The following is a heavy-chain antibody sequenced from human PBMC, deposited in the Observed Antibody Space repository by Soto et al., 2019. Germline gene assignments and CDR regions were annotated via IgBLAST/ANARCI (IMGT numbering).Heavy chain of an antibody. V-gene: IGHV4-34*01. D-gene: IGHD3-10*01. CDR3: ARVALGYGSGSYFYYYYYGMDV. CDR1: GGSFSGYY. J-gene: IGHJ6*02. Sequence: QVQLQQWGAGLLKPSETLSLTCAVYGGSFSGYYWSWIRQPPGKGLEWIGEINHSGSTNYNPSLKSRVTISVDTSKNQFSLKLSSVTAADTAVYYCARVALGYGSGSYFYYYYYGMDVWGQGTTVTVSS. CDR2: INHSGST.